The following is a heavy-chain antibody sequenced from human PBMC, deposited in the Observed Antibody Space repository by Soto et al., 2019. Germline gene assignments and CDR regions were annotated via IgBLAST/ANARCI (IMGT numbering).Heavy chain of an antibody. CDR1: GFTVSSNY. CDR2: IYSGGST. CDR3: ARQWLVYNWFEP. D-gene: IGHD6-19*01. Sequence: EVQLVESGGGLVQPGGSLRLSCAASGFTVSSNYMSWVRQAPGKGLEWVSVIYSGGSTYYADSVKGRFTISRDNSKNTLYVQMNSLRAEDTAGYYCARQWLVYNWFEPGGQGALITVSS. V-gene: IGHV3-66*04. J-gene: IGHJ5*02.